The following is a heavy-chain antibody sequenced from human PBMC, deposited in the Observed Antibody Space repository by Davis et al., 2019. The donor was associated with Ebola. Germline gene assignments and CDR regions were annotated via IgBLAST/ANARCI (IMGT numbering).Heavy chain of an antibody. CDR2: ISYDGSNK. CDR1: GFTFRSYG. D-gene: IGHD3-16*01. Sequence: GESLKISCAASGFTFRSYGMHWVRQAPGKGLEWVAVISYDGSNKYYADSVKGRFTISRDNSKNTLYLQMNSLRAEDTAVYYCAKTQRGYWGQGTLVTVSS. CDR3: AKTQRGY. J-gene: IGHJ4*02. V-gene: IGHV3-30*18.